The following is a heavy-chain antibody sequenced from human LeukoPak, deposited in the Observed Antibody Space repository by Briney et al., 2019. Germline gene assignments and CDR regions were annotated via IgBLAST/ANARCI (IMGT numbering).Heavy chain of an antibody. CDR2: IIDDGSIT. CDR3: VRRYYEYNVYDRHFDF. V-gene: IGHV3-74*03. CDR1: GFTLSLDW. D-gene: IGHD5/OR15-5a*01. Sequence: GGSRRLACAASGFTLSLDWMHWVRPAPGKGLVWVSRIIDDGSITTYAACVQGRFTISRENAKSTVFLQMSSLRVEDTAVYFCVRRYYEYNVYDRHFDFWGQGILVTVSS. J-gene: IGHJ4*02.